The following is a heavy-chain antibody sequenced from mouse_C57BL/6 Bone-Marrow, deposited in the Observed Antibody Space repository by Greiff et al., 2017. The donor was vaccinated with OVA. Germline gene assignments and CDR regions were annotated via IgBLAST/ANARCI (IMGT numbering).Heavy chain of an antibody. J-gene: IGHJ3*01. CDR2: IYPRSGNT. CDR3: ARYSTFAY. CDR1: GYTFTSYG. Sequence: QVQLKESGAELARPGASVTLSCKASGYTFTSYGISWVKQRTGQGLEWIGEIYPRSGNTYYNEKFKGKATLTADKSSSTAYMELRSLTSEDSAVYFCARYSTFAYWGQGTLVTVSA. D-gene: IGHD2-5*01. V-gene: IGHV1-81*01.